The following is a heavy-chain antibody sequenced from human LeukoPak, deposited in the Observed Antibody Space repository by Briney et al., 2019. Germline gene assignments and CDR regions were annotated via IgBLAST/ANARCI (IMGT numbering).Heavy chain of an antibody. CDR2: IKPDGSEK. CDR3: ARDKYGGTDY. D-gene: IGHD2-8*01. Sequence: PGGSLRLSCAASGFTFSTSWMSWVRQAPGKGLEWVANIKPDGSEKYYVDSVKGRLTISRDNAKNSVYLQMKSLRVEDTAVYYCARDKYGGTDYWGQGTLVTVP. V-gene: IGHV3-7*01. CDR1: GFTFSTSW. J-gene: IGHJ4*02.